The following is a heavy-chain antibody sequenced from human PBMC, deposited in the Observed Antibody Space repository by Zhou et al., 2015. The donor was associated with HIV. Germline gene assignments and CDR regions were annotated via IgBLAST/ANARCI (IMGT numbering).Heavy chain of an antibody. Sequence: QVQLVQSGAEVKKPGSSVKVSCTGPRDTFNNYPISWVRQAPGQGLEWMGGIIPSFDTKNYAQKFLGRLTITADESTSTSYMELSGLRSEDTAIYFCARLSPRSGWLRGGYWGQGTLVTVSS. CDR2: IIPSFDTK. CDR1: RDTFNNYP. CDR3: ARLSPRSGWLRGGY. V-gene: IGHV1-69*01. D-gene: IGHD6-19*01. J-gene: IGHJ4*02.